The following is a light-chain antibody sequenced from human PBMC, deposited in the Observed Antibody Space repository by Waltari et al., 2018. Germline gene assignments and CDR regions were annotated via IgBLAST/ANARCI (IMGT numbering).Light chain of an antibody. J-gene: IGLJ2*01. V-gene: IGLV1-40*01. CDR1: SSTIGAGFD. Sequence: QSVLTQPPSVSGAPGQRVTISCTGSSSTIGAGFDVHWYQQLPGTAPNLLIRVNCNRPAGVPDRFSGARSGTSASLAIAGLRPEDEADYYCQSYDSSLSGRVFGGGTKVTVL. CDR2: VNC. CDR3: QSYDSSLSGRV.